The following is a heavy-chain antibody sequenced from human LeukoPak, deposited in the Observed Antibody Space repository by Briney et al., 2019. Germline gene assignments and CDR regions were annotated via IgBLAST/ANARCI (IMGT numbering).Heavy chain of an antibody. J-gene: IGHJ4*02. Sequence: PGGSLRLSCAASGFTFSSYSMSWVRQAPGKGLEWVSSITTSSTYISYADSVKGRFTISRDNAKNSLYLQMNSLRAEDTAVYYCAGGKYSSGWFDYWGQGTLVTVSS. CDR1: GFTFSSYS. V-gene: IGHV3-21*01. D-gene: IGHD6-19*01. CDR2: ITTSSTYI. CDR3: AGGKYSSGWFDY.